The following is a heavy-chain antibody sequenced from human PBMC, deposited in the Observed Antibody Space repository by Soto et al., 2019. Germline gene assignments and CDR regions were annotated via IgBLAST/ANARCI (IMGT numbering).Heavy chain of an antibody. CDR1: GFTFSSYG. J-gene: IGHJ6*02. CDR3: AKDIFRGDYYYGMDV. D-gene: IGHD3-10*01. CDR2: ISYDGSNK. Sequence: GGSLRLSCAASGFTFSSYGMHWVRQAPGKGLEWVAVISYDGSNKYYADSVKGRFTISRDNSKNTLYLQMNSLIAEDTAVYYCAKDIFRGDYYYGMDVWGQGTTVTVSS. V-gene: IGHV3-30*18.